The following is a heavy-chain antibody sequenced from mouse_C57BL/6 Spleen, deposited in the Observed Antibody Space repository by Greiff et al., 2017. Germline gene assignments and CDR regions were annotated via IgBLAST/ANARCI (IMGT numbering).Heavy chain of an antibody. CDR1: GYTFTSYW. Sequence: QVQLQQPGAELVRPGTSVKLSCKASGYTFTSYWMHWVKQRPGQGLEWIGVIDPSDSYTNYNQKFKGKATLTVDTSSSTAYMQLSSLTSEDSAVYDCAREGQLSPWCAYWGQGTLVTVSA. CDR3: AREGQLSPWCAY. D-gene: IGHD3-2*02. J-gene: IGHJ3*01. CDR2: IDPSDSYT. V-gene: IGHV1-59*01.